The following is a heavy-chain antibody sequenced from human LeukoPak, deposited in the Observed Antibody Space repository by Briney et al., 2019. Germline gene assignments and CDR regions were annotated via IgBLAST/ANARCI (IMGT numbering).Heavy chain of an antibody. D-gene: IGHD6-19*01. Sequence: SETLSLTCTVSGGPISSGDYYWSWIRQPPGKGLEWIGYIYYSGSTYYNPSLKSRVTISVDTSKNQFSLKLSSVTAADTAVYYCAGTRIAVAGTPYYFDYWGQGTLVTVSS. J-gene: IGHJ4*02. V-gene: IGHV4-30-4*08. CDR3: AGTRIAVAGTPYYFDY. CDR1: GGPISSGDYY. CDR2: IYYSGST.